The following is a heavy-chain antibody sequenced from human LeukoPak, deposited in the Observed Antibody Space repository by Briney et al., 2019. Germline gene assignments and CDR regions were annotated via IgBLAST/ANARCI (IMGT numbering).Heavy chain of an antibody. J-gene: IGHJ6*03. V-gene: IGHV4-61*02. CDR3: AREVGYCSSTSCYGHPNYYYYMDV. CDR2: IYTSGST. D-gene: IGHD2-2*01. CDR1: GGSISSGDYY. Sequence: SETLSLTCTVSGGSISSGDYYWSWIRQPAGKGLEWIGRIYTSGSTNYNPSLKSRVTMSVDTSKNQFSLKLSSVTAADTAVYYCAREVGYCSSTSCYGHPNYYYYMDVWGKGTTVTVSS.